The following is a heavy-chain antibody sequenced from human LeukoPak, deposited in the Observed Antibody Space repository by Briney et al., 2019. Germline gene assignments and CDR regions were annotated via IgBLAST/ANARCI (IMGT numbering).Heavy chain of an antibody. CDR2: IYHSGST. V-gene: IGHV4-59*12. J-gene: IGHJ5*02. CDR1: GGSISSYY. CDR3: ARTIRYFDWLPDH. D-gene: IGHD3-9*01. Sequence: SETLSLTCTVSGGSISSYYWSWIRQPPGKGLEWIGYIYHSGSTYYNPSLKSRVTISVDRSKNQFSLKLSSVTAADTAVYYCARTIRYFDWLPDHWGQGTLVTVSS.